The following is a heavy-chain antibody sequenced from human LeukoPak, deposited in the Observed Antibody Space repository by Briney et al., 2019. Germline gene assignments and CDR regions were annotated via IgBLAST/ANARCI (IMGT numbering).Heavy chain of an antibody. CDR3: ARERGGSSGFDI. CDR2: IKQDGSEK. D-gene: IGHD6-6*01. J-gene: IGHJ3*02. V-gene: IGHV3-7*01. CDR1: GFTFTKYW. Sequence: PGGSLRLSRAASGFTFTKYWMSWVRQAPGKGLEWVANIKQDGSEKYYVDSVKGRLTISRDNAKNSLYLQMNSLRAEDTAIYYCARERGGSSGFDIWGQGTMVTVSS.